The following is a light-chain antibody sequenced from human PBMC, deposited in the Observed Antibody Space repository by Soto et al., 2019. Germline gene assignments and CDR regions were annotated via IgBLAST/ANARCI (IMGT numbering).Light chain of an antibody. CDR2: IAS. J-gene: IGKJ1*01. CDR1: KSISFN. CDR3: QQYNNWPSWT. V-gene: IGKV3-15*01. Sequence: EIVLRQSPAALSVSPGGRVTLSCRACKSISFNLAGYQQKPGQAPRLPIYIASTMAAGIPARVTGSGAGTEFTLTITSLQSEDSSIYYGQQYNNWPSWTFGQGTKVDI.